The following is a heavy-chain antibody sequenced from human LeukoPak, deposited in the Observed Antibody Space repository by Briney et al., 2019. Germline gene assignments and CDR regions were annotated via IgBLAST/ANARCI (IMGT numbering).Heavy chain of an antibody. J-gene: IGHJ5*02. CDR1: GYTXTSYG. D-gene: IGHD6-13*01. Sequence: ASVKVSCKASGYTXTSYGISGVRQAPGQGLEWMGWISAYNGNTNYAQNLQGRVTMTTDTSTSTAYMELRSLRSDDTAVYYCARGLARKGGIAAVWVWFDPWGQGTLVTVSS. CDR2: ISAYNGNT. CDR3: ARGLARKGGIAAVWVWFDP. V-gene: IGHV1-18*01.